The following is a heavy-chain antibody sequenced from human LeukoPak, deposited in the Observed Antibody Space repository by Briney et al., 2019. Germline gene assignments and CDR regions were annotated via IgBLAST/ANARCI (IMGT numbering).Heavy chain of an antibody. CDR1: GYTFTSYY. V-gene: IGHV1-46*01. CDR3: ARDSPLVAATGTFDY. Sequence: GASVKVSCKASGYTFTSYYMHWVRQAPGQGLEWMGIINPSGGSTSYAQKFQGRVTMITDTSTSTAYMELRSLRSDDTAVYYCARDSPLVAATGTFDYWGQGTLVTVSS. D-gene: IGHD2-15*01. J-gene: IGHJ4*02. CDR2: INPSGGST.